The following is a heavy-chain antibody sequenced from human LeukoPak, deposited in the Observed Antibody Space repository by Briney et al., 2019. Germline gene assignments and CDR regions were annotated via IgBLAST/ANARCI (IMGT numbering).Heavy chain of an antibody. D-gene: IGHD2-21*01. Sequence: ASVKVSCETSGYSFTDYYMHWVRQAPGQGLEWMGWINPNSGGTSAAQKFQGRVTMTRDTSITTVYMEVSWLTSDDTAIYYCARADRLHGGPYLIGPWGQGTLVTVSS. CDR2: INPNSGGT. CDR1: GYSFTDYY. CDR3: ARADRLHGGPYLIGP. J-gene: IGHJ5*02. V-gene: IGHV1-2*02.